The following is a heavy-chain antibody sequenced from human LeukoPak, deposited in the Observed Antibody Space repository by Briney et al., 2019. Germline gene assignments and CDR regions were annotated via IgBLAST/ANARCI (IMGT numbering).Heavy chain of an antibody. J-gene: IGHJ5*02. V-gene: IGHV4-59*08. CDR3: ARGHYDLAP. CDR1: GGSISDHY. D-gene: IGHD3-16*01. Sequence: SSETLSLTCTVSGGSISDHYWSWIRQPPGKGLEWIAYTHYSEAPNYNPSLNARVTMSLDMSNNQFSLRLTSVTAADTAVYYCARGHYDLAPWGQGILVTVSS. CDR2: THYSEAP.